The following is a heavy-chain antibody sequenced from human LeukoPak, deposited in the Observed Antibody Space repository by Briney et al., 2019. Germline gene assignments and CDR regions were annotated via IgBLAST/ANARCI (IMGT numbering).Heavy chain of an antibody. Sequence: SETLSLTCTVSGGSISSYYWSWIRQPPGKGLEWIGYIFYSGSTNYNPSLKSRVTISVDTTKNQFSLKLSSVTAADTAVYYCARVFSYPLRAPFDPWGQGTLVTVSS. CDR2: IFYSGST. CDR3: ARVFSYPLRAPFDP. D-gene: IGHD3-3*01. J-gene: IGHJ5*02. CDR1: GGSISSYY. V-gene: IGHV4-59*01.